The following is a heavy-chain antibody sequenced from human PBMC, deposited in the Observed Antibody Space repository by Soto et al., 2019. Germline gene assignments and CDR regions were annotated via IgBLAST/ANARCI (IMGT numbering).Heavy chain of an antibody. D-gene: IGHD3-10*01. CDR3: LIVIRGVIGRGDP. CDR2: IIPIFVTA. CDR1: GGTFSSYA. Sequence: QVQLVQSGAEVKKPGSSVKVSCKASGGTFSSYAISWVRQAPGQGLEWMGGIIPIFVTANYAQKFQCRVTITAAESTSTAYMELSSLRSGDTAVYYCLIVIRGVIGRGDPWGQGTLVTVSS. J-gene: IGHJ5*02. V-gene: IGHV1-69*01.